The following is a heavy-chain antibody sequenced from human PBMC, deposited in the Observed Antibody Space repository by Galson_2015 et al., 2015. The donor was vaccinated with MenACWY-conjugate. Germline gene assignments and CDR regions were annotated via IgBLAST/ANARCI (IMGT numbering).Heavy chain of an antibody. J-gene: IGHJ5*02. Sequence: SLRLSCAASGFTFGSSWMHWVRQAPGKGLLWVSRINTGGDKTTYADSVKGRFTISRDNAKNTLYLQMDSLRAEDTAVYYCARDRRGTYYVPDNWFDPWGQGTLVVVSS. CDR1: GFTFGSSW. V-gene: IGHV3-74*01. D-gene: IGHD1-26*01. CDR3: ARDRRGTYYVPDNWFDP. CDR2: INTGGDKT.